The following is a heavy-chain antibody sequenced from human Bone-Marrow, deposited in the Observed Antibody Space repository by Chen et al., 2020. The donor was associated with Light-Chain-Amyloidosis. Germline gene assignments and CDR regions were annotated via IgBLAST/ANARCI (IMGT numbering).Heavy chain of an antibody. Sequence: EVQLVESGRGLVQPGGSLRLSCAASGLTFSTYGMNWVCQAPGKGLEWVSSISSTSSYIYYADSVKGRFTISRDNAKNSLYLQINSLRAEDTAVYYCARRGSTGTAVDYWGQGTLVTVSS. V-gene: IGHV3-21*01. D-gene: IGHD4-4*01. CDR3: ARRGSTGTAVDY. CDR2: ISSTSSYI. J-gene: IGHJ4*02. CDR1: GLTFSTYG.